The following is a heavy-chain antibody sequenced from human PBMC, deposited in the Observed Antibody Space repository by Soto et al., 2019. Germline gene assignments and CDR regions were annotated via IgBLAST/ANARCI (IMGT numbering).Heavy chain of an antibody. Sequence: EVQLLASGGGLVQPGGSLRLSCAGSGFTVTTNYMSWVRQAPGKGLEWLSVIYSGGSTYYANSVKGRCTNSRASSKNTLFLQMTSVRVEASAVYYCARHYGWGSYATWCQGTVVGGSS. V-gene: IGHV3-66*04. CDR1: GFTVTTNY. D-gene: IGHD3-10*01. CDR3: ARHYGWGSYAT. J-gene: IGHJ5*02. CDR2: IYSGGST.